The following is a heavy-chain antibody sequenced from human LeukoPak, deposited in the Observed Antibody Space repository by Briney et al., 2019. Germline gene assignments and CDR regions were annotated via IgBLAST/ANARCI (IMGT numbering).Heavy chain of an antibody. V-gene: IGHV3-48*01. CDR1: GFTFSSYS. J-gene: IGHJ6*03. CDR3: VYSGYDHYYYMDV. Sequence: GGSLRLSCAASGFTFSSYSMNWVRQAPGKGLEWVSYISSSSSTIYYADSVKGRFTISRDNAKNSLYLQMNSLRAEDTAVYYCVYSGYDHYYYMDVWGKGTTVTVSS. D-gene: IGHD5-12*01. CDR2: ISSSSSTI.